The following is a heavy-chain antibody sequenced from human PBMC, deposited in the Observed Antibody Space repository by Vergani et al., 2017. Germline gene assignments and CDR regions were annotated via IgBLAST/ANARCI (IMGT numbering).Heavy chain of an antibody. CDR1: GGSFSGYY. D-gene: IGHD1-26*01. CDR3: ARGKIVGATKNFDY. Sequence: QVQLQQWGAGLLKPSETLSLTCAVYGGSFSGYYWSWIRQPPGKGLEWIGEINHSGSTNYNPSLKSRVTISVDTSKNQFSLKLSSVTAADTAVYYCARGKIVGATKNFDYWGQGTLVTVSS. V-gene: IGHV4-34*01. CDR2: INHSGST. J-gene: IGHJ4*02.